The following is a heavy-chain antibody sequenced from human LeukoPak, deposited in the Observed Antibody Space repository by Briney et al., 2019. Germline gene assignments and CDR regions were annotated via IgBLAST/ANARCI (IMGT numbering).Heavy chain of an antibody. J-gene: IGHJ3*02. CDR2: INGDGSSI. CDR1: GFTFSTYW. Sequence: GGSLRLSCAPSGFTFSTYWMFWVRHAPGKGLVWVSRINGDGSSISYADSVKGRFTISRDNAKNTLYLQMNSLRAEDTAVYYCARGVPPDIWGQGTLVTVSS. V-gene: IGHV3-74*01. D-gene: IGHD3-10*01. CDR3: ARGVPPDI.